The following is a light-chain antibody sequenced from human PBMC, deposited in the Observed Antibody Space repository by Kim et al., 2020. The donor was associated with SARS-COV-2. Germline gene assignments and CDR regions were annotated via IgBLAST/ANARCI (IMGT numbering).Light chain of an antibody. J-gene: IGKJ2*01. CDR1: QSVPYNR. V-gene: IGKV3-20*01. CDR3: QQYGSSPYT. Sequence: WSPGEKATLSCRASQSVPYNRLAWYQQRSGQPPRLLIYNASSRPGGIPDKFSGSGSGTDFTLTINRVEPEDFAMYYCQQYGSSPYTFGQGTKLEI. CDR2: NAS.